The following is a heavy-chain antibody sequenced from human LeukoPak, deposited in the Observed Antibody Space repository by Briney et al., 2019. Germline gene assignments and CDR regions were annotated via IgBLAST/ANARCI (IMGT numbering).Heavy chain of an antibody. CDR1: GFTFSNYG. V-gene: IGHV3-23*01. CDR2: ISDDGDST. CDR3: AKAYSSTWGGDFDS. J-gene: IGHJ4*02. D-gene: IGHD6-13*01. Sequence: GGSLRLSCAASGFTFSNYGVSWVRQAPWKGLEWVSSISDDGDSTYYADSVKGRFTISRDNSKNTLYLEMHSLRAEDTAVYYCAKAYSSTWGGDFDSWGQGTLITVSS.